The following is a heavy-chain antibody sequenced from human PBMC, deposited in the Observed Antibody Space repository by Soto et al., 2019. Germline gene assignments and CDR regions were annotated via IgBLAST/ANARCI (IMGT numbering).Heavy chain of an antibody. J-gene: IGHJ6*02. CDR1: GGSISSYY. CDR3: AREVRGYDILTGYYTRGYYGMDV. CDR2: IYYSGST. Sequence: PSETLSLTCTVSGGSISSYYWSWIRQPPGKGLERIGYIYYSGSTNYNPSLKSRVTISVDTSKNQFSLKLSSVTAADTAVYYCAREVRGYDILTGYYTRGYYGMDVWGQGTTVTVSS. V-gene: IGHV4-59*01. D-gene: IGHD3-9*01.